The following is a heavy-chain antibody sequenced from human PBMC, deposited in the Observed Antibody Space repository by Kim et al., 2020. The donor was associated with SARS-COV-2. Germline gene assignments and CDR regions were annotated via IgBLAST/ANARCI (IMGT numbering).Heavy chain of an antibody. D-gene: IGHD5-18*01. CDR1: GYTFTSYT. V-gene: IGHV1-3*01. CDR3: LREHAATGYTFDYYGMDV. CDR2: INSGNGNT. Sequence: ASVKVSCKASGYTFTSYTMHWVRQAPGQRREWMGWINSGNGNTVYSQKFQGRVTITRDTSASTAYMELSSLRSEDTAGDYCLREHAATGYTFDYYGMDV. J-gene: IGHJ6*01.